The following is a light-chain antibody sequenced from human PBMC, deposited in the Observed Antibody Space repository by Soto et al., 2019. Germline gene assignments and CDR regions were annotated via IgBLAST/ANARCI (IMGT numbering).Light chain of an antibody. Sequence: QSALTQPASVSGSPGQSITISCTGTSSDLGGYNYVSWYQQHPGKAPKLMIYDVSSRPSGVSNRFSGSKSGNTASLTISGLLSEDEADYYCTSYTTNKTPLFGGGTKVTVL. V-gene: IGLV2-14*03. CDR1: SSDLGGYNY. J-gene: IGLJ2*01. CDR3: TSYTTNKTPL. CDR2: DVS.